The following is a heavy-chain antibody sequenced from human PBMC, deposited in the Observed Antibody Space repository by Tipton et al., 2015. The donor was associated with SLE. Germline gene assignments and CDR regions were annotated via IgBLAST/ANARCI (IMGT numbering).Heavy chain of an antibody. CDR2: IKQDGSEK. J-gene: IGHJ4*02. V-gene: IGHV3-7*01. Sequence: SLRLSCVASGFTFSSYWMSWVRQSPGKGLEWVANIKQDGSEKYYVDSVKGRFTISRDNAKNSLYLQMSNLRAEDTAVYFCARKGCSGDNCYSDYWGQGTLVTVSS. CDR3: ARKGCSGDNCYSDY. D-gene: IGHD2-15*01. CDR1: GFTFSSYW.